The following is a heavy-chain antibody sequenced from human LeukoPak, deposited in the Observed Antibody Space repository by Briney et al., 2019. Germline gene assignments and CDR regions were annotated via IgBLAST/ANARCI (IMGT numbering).Heavy chain of an antibody. CDR2: INPASGDT. Sequence: GASVKVSCKASGSTFIYYIQWVRQAPGQGLEWMGWINPASGDTKYAQKLQGRVTVTSDMSITTAFLELRSLRSDDTAVYYCACYGSGYNWLHACGQGTLVTVSS. CDR1: GSTFIYY. CDR3: ACYGSGYNWLHA. V-gene: IGHV1-2*02. D-gene: IGHD3-10*01. J-gene: IGHJ5*02.